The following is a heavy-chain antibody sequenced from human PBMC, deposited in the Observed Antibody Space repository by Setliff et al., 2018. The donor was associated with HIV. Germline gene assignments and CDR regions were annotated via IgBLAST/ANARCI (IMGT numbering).Heavy chain of an antibody. CDR1: GGSFSGYY. J-gene: IGHJ6*03. CDR3: ARGRGSLPVLYYYYYYMDV. CDR2: INHSGST. Sequence: SETLSLTCAVYGGSFSGYYWSWIRQPPGKGLEWIGEINHSGSTNYNPSLKSRVTISVDTSKNQFSLKLSSVTAADTAVYYCARGRGSLPVLYYYYYYMDVWGKGTTVTVS. V-gene: IGHV4-34*01. D-gene: IGHD1-26*01.